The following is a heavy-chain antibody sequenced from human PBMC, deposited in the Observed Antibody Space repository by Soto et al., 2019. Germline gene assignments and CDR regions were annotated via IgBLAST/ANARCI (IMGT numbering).Heavy chain of an antibody. CDR3: AKDSWYFDL. CDR2: IDTSGSST. Sequence: GGSLTLSCEASGFIFTNFWMHWVRQVPGKGLVWVSRIDTSGSSTSYADSVKGRFTISRDNAKNTVSLQMNSLRAEDTGVYDCAKDSWYFDLWSQGSLVTVSS. CDR1: GFIFTNFW. D-gene: IGHD6-13*01. V-gene: IGHV3-74*01. J-gene: IGHJ4*02.